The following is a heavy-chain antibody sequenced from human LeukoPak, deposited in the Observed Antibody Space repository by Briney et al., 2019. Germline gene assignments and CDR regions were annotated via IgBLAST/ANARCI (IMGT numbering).Heavy chain of an antibody. J-gene: IGHJ1*01. V-gene: IGHV3-66*01. CDR3: ARDQPYSSGWILLQH. CDR2: IYSGGST. Sequence: PGWSLRLSCAASGFTVSSNYMSWVRQAPGKGLEWVSVIYSGGSTYYADSVKGRFTISRDNSKNTLYLQMNSLGAEDTAVYYCARDQPYSSGWILLQHWGQGTLVTVSS. D-gene: IGHD6-19*01. CDR1: GFTVSSNY.